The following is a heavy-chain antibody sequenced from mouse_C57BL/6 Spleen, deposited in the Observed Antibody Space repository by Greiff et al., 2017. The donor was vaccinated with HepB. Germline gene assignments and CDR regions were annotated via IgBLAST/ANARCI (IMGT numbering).Heavy chain of an antibody. J-gene: IGHJ4*01. CDR2: IYPGSGNT. CDR1: GYTFTDYY. Sequence: VQLQQSGAELVRPGASVKLSCKASGYTFTDYYINWVKQRPGQGLEWIARIYPGSGNTYYNEKFKGKATLTAEKSSSTAYMQLSSLTSEDSAVYFCAREGRYDYDGAMDYWGQGTSVTVSS. D-gene: IGHD2-4*01. V-gene: IGHV1-76*01. CDR3: AREGRYDYDGAMDY.